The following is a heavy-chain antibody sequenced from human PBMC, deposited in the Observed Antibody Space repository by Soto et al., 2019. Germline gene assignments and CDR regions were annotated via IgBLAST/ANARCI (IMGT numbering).Heavy chain of an antibody. J-gene: IGHJ4*02. V-gene: IGHV1-3*01. CDR2: INAGNGNT. Sequence: GASVKVSCKASGYTFNSYAMHWVRQAPGQRLEWMGWINAGNGNTKYSQKFQGRVTITRDTSASTAYMELSSLRSEDTAVYYCAKSATVPAAIAYWGQGTLVTVSS. CDR3: AKSATVPAAIAY. CDR1: GYTFNSYA. D-gene: IGHD2-2*02.